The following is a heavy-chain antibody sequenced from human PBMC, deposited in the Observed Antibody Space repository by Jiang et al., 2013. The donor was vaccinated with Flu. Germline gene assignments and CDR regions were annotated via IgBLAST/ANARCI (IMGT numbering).Heavy chain of an antibody. CDR2: ISYDGRNK. V-gene: IGHV3-30*04. J-gene: IGHJ6*02. D-gene: IGHD6-6*01. Sequence: KGLEWVAVISYDGRNKYYADSVKGRFTISRDNSKNTLYLQMNSLRAEDTAVFYCARGPPGAEYSSSSVENYYYDMDVWGQGTTVTVSS. CDR3: ARGPPGAEYSSSSVENYYYDMDV.